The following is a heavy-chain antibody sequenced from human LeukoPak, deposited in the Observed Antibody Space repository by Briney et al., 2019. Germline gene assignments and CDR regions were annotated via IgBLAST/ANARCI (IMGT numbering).Heavy chain of an antibody. CDR3: ARDLGYDAFDI. CDR1: GFTFSSYR. D-gene: IGHD2-15*01. V-gene: IGHV3-7*03. J-gene: IGHJ3*02. CDR2: IKQDGSEK. Sequence: PGGSLRLSCAASGFTFSSYRMSWVRQAPGKGLEWVANIKQDGSEKYYVDSVKGRFTISRDNAKNSLYLQMNSLRAEDTAVYYCARDLGYDAFDIWGQGTMVTVSS.